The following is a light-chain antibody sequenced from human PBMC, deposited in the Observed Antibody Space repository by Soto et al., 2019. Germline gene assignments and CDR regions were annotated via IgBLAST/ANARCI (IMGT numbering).Light chain of an antibody. Sequence: DIQLTQSPSSVSASVGDRVTTTCRASQDIRSWVAWYQQIPGKAPKLLIYATSTLQSGVPSRFSGSGSGTEFTLSISSLQPEDFATYYCQQYNSYPWTFGQGTKVDIK. V-gene: IGKV1D-16*01. CDR3: QQYNSYPWT. J-gene: IGKJ1*01. CDR2: ATS. CDR1: QDIRSW.